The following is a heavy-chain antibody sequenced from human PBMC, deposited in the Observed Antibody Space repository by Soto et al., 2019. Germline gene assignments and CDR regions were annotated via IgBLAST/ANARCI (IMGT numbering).Heavy chain of an antibody. CDR2: VSFDGTNK. CDR3: ARDQTGITTAGGGRIDH. CDR1: GFTFSTHA. D-gene: IGHD6-13*01. V-gene: IGHV3-30-3*01. Sequence: QVQLVESGGGVVQPGRSLRLSCAASGFTFSTHAMHWVRQAPRKGLECVAIVSFDGTNKYHADSVKGRFTISRDNSKNTLYLQMSGLTPEDTAVYYCARDQTGITTAGGGRIDHWGQGTLVTVSS. J-gene: IGHJ4*02.